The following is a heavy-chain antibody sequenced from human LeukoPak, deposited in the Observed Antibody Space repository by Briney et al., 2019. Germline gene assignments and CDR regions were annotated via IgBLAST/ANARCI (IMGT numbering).Heavy chain of an antibody. D-gene: IGHD5-18*01. CDR2: LSGSGAGT. CDR3: ARDHGYSYGRNDY. J-gene: IGHJ4*02. CDR1: GFTFSDYA. Sequence: GGPLRLSCAASGFTFSDYALGWVRQAPGRGLEWVATLSGSGAGTYYSDSVQGRFTISRDNAKNSLFLQMNSLRVEDTAVYYCARDHGYSYGRNDYWGQGTLVTVSS. V-gene: IGHV3-23*01.